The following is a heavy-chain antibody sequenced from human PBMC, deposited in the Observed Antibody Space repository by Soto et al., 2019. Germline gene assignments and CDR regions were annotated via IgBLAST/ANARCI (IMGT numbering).Heavy chain of an antibody. CDR2: IKSKLDGETI. J-gene: IGHJ4*02. V-gene: IGHV3-15*07. D-gene: IGHD6-19*01. CDR1: GFTFSNVW. CDR3: TPLALKYNRDWYEFSD. Sequence: EGQLVESGGGLVKPGGSLRLSCAASGFTFSNVWMNWVRQAPGKGLEWVGRIKSKLDGETIDYAAPVKGRFTISRDDSKNMLYLQMNSLKTEDTGVYYCTPLALKYNRDWYEFSDWGQGTLGTVSS.